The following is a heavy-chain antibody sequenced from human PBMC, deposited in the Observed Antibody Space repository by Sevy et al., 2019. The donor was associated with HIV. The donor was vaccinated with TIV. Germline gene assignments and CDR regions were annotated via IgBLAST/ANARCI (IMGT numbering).Heavy chain of an antibody. D-gene: IGHD6-6*01. J-gene: IGHJ3*02. CDR3: VRAPVHKAFDI. Sequence: GGSLRLSCAASGFTFSSYSMNWVRQAPGKGLEWVSSISSSSSYIYYADSVKGRFTISRDNAKNSLYLQMNSLRAEDTAVYYCVRAPVHKAFDIWGQGTMVTVSS. CDR2: ISSSSSYI. V-gene: IGHV3-21*01. CDR1: GFTFSSYS.